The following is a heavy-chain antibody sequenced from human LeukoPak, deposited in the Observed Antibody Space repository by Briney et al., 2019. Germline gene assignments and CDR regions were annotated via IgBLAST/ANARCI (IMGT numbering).Heavy chain of an antibody. D-gene: IGHD5-18*01. J-gene: IGHJ4*02. V-gene: IGHV3-74*03. CDR1: GFTFSSYY. CDR3: AMGYRSAYSWDS. CDR2: IKGDETST. Sequence: GGSLRLSCAASGFTFSSYYMFWVRQAPGKGLAWVSTIKGDETSTKYADSVRGRFTVSRDNARDTLYLQLNSLRAEDTAIYYCAMGYRSAYSWDSWGQGTLVTVSS.